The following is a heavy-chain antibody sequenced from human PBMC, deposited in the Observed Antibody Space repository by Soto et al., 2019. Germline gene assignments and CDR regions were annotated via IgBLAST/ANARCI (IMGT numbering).Heavy chain of an antibody. J-gene: IGHJ6*02. CDR2: INGYNGNT. Sequence: QVQLVQSGAEVKKPGASVKVSCKASGYTFSTYGISWVRQAPGQGLESMGWINGYNGNTNYAPKLQGRITMTTDTSTTTAYMELRSLRSDDTAVYYCARMGDVPYYYYGMDVWGQGTTVTVSS. CDR3: ARMGDVPYYYYGMDV. D-gene: IGHD3-16*01. V-gene: IGHV1-18*01. CDR1: GYTFSTYG.